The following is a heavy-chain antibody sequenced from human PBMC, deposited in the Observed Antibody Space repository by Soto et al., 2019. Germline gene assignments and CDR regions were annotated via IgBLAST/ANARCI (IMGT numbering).Heavy chain of an antibody. CDR1: GFTLGTYV. D-gene: IGHD6-6*01. J-gene: IGHJ4*02. CDR3: SKGPEQLVHGVFDY. V-gene: IGHV3-23*01. CDR2: IDSGGGGT. Sequence: EVQLLESGVGLVQPGGSLRLSCAASGFTLGTYVMSWVRQAPGKGLEWVSGIDSGGGGTYSAYSVKGRFTISRDNSKNTLSLQMNGLRAEDTAVFYCSKGPEQLVHGVFDYWGQGTLVNVSS.